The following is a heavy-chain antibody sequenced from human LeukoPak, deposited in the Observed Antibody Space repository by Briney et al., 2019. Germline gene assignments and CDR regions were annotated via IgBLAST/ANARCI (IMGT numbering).Heavy chain of an antibody. V-gene: IGHV1-46*01. D-gene: IGHD3-9*01. J-gene: IGHJ6*02. CDR1: GYTFTSYY. Sequence: ASVKVSCKASGYTFTSYYMHWVRQAPGQGLEWMGIINPSGGSTSYAQKFQGRVTMTRDTSTSTVYMELSSLRPEDTAVYYCARDALHYDILTGRFPGMDVWGQGTTVTVSS. CDR2: INPSGGST. CDR3: ARDALHYDILTGRFPGMDV.